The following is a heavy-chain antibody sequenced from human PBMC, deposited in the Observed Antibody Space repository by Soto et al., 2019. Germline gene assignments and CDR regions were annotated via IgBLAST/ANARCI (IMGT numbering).Heavy chain of an antibody. D-gene: IGHD3-10*01. CDR3: ARDPVGSGRPYYFDY. CDR1: GGSISSSNW. V-gene: IGHV4-4*02. Sequence: SETLSLTCAVSGGSISSSNWWSWVRQPPGKGLEWIGEIYHSGSTNYNPSLKSRVTISVDKSKNQFSLKLSSVTAADTAVYYCARDPVGSGRPYYFDYWGQGTLVTVSS. J-gene: IGHJ4*02. CDR2: IYHSGST.